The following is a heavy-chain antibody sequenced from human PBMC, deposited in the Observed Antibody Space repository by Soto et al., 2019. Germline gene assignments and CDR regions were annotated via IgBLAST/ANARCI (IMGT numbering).Heavy chain of an antibody. V-gene: IGHV1-69*12. D-gene: IGHD3-10*02. CDR1: GGTFNRQA. CDR2: FIPIFGTT. J-gene: IGHJ5*02. Sequence: QVVQSGAEVKKPGSSVKVSCKASGGTFNRQAFSWVRQAPGQGLEWMGGFIPIFGTTDYSQKFQGRVTITADEATSTAYMELCSLTSDERAVYYCARVDSSMFEGGDWFDPWGQGTLVTVSS. CDR3: ARVDSSMFEGGDWFDP.